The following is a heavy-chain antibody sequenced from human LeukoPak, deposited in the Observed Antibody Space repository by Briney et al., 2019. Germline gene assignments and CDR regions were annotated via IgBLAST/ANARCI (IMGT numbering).Heavy chain of an antibody. J-gene: IGHJ3*02. CDR2: ISGSGGST. CDR1: GFTFSSYA. Sequence: AGSLRLSCAASGFTFSSYAMRWVRQATGKGLEWVSAISGSGGSTYYADSVKGRFTISRDNSKNTLYLQMNSLRAEDTAVYYCASDYGGNSGAFDIWGQGTMVTVSS. CDR3: ASDYGGNSGAFDI. V-gene: IGHV3-23*01. D-gene: IGHD4-23*01.